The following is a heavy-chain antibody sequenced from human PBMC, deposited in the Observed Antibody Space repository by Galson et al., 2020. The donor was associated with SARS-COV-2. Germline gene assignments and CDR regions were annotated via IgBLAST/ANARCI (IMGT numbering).Heavy chain of an antibody. Sequence: ASVKVSCKASGYTFTSYGISWVRQAPGQGLEWMGWISAYNGNTNYAQKLQGRVTMTTDTSTSTAYMELRSLGSDDTAVYYCARDRIAAAGDYFDYWGQGTLVTVSS. V-gene: IGHV1-18*01. CDR1: GYTFTSYG. D-gene: IGHD6-13*01. CDR2: ISAYNGNT. CDR3: ARDRIAAAGDYFDY. J-gene: IGHJ4*02.